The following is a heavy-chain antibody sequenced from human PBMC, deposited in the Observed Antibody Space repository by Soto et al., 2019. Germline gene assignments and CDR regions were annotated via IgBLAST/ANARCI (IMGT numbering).Heavy chain of an antibody. Sequence: TLSLICTVSGDSISSGDYFWNWIRQHPGKGLEWVGYISSNGITYYSPSLKGRLTTSADTSKNQFFLKLSSVTAADTAVYYCARVRLGYCRSSSCPPTYYFEYWGQGTLVTVSS. CDR1: GDSISSGDYF. CDR2: ISSNGIT. V-gene: IGHV4-31*03. CDR3: ARVRLGYCRSSSCPPTYYFEY. J-gene: IGHJ4*02. D-gene: IGHD2-2*01.